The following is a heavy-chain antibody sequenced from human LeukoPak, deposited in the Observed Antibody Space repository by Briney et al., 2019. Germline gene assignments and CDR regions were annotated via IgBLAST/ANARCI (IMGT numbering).Heavy chain of an antibody. V-gene: IGHV4-59*13. CDR3: ARVGGSSSVDY. CDR1: GGSISSYY. Sequence: SETLSLTCTVSGGSISSYYWSWIRQPPGKGLEWIGYIYYSGSTNYNPSLKSRVTISVDTSKNQFSLKLSSVTAADTAVYYCARVGGSSSVDYWGREPWSPSPQ. D-gene: IGHD6-6*01. CDR2: IYYSGST. J-gene: IGHJ4*02.